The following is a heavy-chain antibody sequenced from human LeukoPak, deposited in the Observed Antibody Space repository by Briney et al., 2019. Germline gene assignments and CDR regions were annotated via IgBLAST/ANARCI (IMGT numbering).Heavy chain of an antibody. CDR3: ASHLYYYGSGFYFDY. D-gene: IGHD3-10*01. V-gene: IGHV1-69*05. J-gene: IGHJ4*02. Sequence: SVKVSCKASGYTFTSYYMHWVRQAPGQGLEWMGGIIPIFGTANYAQKFQGRVTITTDESTSTAYMELSSLRSEDTAVYYCASHLYYYGSGFYFDYWGQGTLVTVSS. CDR1: GYTFTSYY. CDR2: IIPIFGTA.